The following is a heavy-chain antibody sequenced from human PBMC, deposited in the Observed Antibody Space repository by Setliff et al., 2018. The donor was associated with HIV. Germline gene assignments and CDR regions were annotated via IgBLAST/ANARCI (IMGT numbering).Heavy chain of an antibody. V-gene: IGHV1-2*06. CDR3: ASKGGSENYPDSDAFDI. D-gene: IGHD3-10*01. J-gene: IGHJ3*02. CDR2: INPHNAAA. CDR1: GYAFTGYF. Sequence: GASVKVSCKASGYAFTGYFLHWVRQAPGQGLEWMGRINPHNAAADYSQIFQGRVTMTRDTSIGTVYLELSRLKFNDTAVYFCASKGGSENYPDSDAFDIWGQGTLVTVSS.